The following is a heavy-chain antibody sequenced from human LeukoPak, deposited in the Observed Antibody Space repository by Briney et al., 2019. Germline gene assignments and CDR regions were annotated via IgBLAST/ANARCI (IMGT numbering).Heavy chain of an antibody. CDR2: IISDGSST. V-gene: IGHV3-74*01. Sequence: GRSLRLSCAASGFALSIYWTHWVRHTPGKGLVWVLRIISDGSSTTYADSVEGRFTVSRDNAKNTLYLQMNSLRADDTALYYCVRVTDRGGFDYWGQGTLVTVSA. J-gene: IGHJ4*02. CDR3: VRVTDRGGFDY. D-gene: IGHD5-18*01. CDR1: GFALSIYW.